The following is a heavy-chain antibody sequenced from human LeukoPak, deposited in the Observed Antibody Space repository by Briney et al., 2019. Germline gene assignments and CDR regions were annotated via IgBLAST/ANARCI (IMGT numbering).Heavy chain of an antibody. Sequence: GASVKVSCKASGNTFTSHYMHWVRQAPGQGLEWMGVINRSGVSTSYAQKFQGRVTMTRDTSTSTVYMELSSLTSEDTAVYYCARESAPSGYGAGVDYSGQGTLVTVFS. CDR2: INRSGVST. V-gene: IGHV1-46*01. CDR1: GNTFTSHY. D-gene: IGHD2-15*01. CDR3: ARESAPSGYGAGVDY. J-gene: IGHJ4*02.